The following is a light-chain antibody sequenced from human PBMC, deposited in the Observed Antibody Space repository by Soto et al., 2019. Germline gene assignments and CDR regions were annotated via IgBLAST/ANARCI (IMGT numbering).Light chain of an antibody. CDR1: QSVSSSY. V-gene: IGKV3-15*01. Sequence: EIVLTQSPGTLSLSPGERATLSCRASQSVSSSYLAWYQQTPGQAPRLLIYGASTRATALPPRFSASGSGTEFTLTISSLQSEDSAVYYCQQYNSWPWTFGQGTKVDI. J-gene: IGKJ1*01. CDR2: GAS. CDR3: QQYNSWPWT.